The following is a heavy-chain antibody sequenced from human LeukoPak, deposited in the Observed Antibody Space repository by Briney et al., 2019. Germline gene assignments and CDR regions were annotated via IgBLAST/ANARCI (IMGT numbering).Heavy chain of an antibody. CDR3: ASSGTTTSFDY. D-gene: IGHD2/OR15-2a*01. CDR1: GFTVSSNY. Sequence: PGGSLRLSCAASGFTVSSNYMSWVRQAPGKGLEWVSVIYSGGSTYYADSVKGRFTISRHNSKNTLFLQMNSLRAEDTAVYYCASSGTTTSFDYWGQGTLVTVSS. V-gene: IGHV3-53*04. J-gene: IGHJ4*02. CDR2: IYSGGST.